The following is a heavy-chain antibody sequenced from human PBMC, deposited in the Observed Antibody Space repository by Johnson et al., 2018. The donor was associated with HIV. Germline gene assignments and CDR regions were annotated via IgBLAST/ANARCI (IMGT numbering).Heavy chain of an antibody. CDR3: ARGQGARGSYFLFGVRYAFDI. CDR1: GFSVSSNH. J-gene: IGHJ3*02. Sequence: VQLVESGGGLVQPGGSLRLSCAASGFSVSSNHMTWVRQAPGKGLEWVSVIYTGDSTYYADSLKGRFTISRDNSKNTRYVQMNSLRAEDTAMYYCARGQGARGSYFLFGVRYAFDIWGQGTMVTVSS. V-gene: IGHV3-66*02. D-gene: IGHD1-26*01. CDR2: IYTGDST.